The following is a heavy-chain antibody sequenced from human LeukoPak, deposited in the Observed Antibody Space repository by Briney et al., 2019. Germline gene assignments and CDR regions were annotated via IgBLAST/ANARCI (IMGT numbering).Heavy chain of an antibody. CDR3: ARVRSGCYFDY. CDR1: GFTFSSNW. V-gene: IGHV3-7*05. Sequence: GGSLRLSCAASGFTFSSNWMTWVGQAPGKGLEWVANIKQDGSDKYSVDSVKGRFTISRDNAKNSLYLQMNSLRAEDTAVYYCARVRSGCYFDYWGQGTLVTVSS. CDR2: IKQDGSDK. J-gene: IGHJ4*02. D-gene: IGHD6-19*01.